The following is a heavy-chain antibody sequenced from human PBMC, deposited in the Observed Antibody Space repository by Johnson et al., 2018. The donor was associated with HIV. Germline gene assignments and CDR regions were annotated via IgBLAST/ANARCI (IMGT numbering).Heavy chain of an antibody. V-gene: IGHV3-33*01. CDR2: IWYDGSNK. D-gene: IGHD3-22*01. J-gene: IGHJ3*01. CDR3: ARGRISMQGVDLRGGGFDV. Sequence: QVRLVESGGDEVQPGGSLRLSCAASRFTFNTYDMNWVRQAPGKGLEWVAVIWYDGSNKNYADSVKGRFTISRDNSNNTLYLQMNSLRVEDAAVYFCARGRISMQGVDLRGGGFDVWGQGTTVTVSS. CDR1: RFTFNTYD.